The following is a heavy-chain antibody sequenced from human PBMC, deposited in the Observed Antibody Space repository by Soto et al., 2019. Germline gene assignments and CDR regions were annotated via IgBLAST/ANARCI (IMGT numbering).Heavy chain of an antibody. CDR2: IVVGSGET. V-gene: IGHV1-58*01. CDR1: GFTFTSSA. D-gene: IGHD2-15*01. Sequence: QMQLVQSGPEVKKPGTSVKVSCKASGFTFTSSAVQWVRQAREQRLEWIGWIVVGSGETNYAQKFQERVTITRDMSTSTAYMELSSLRSEDTAVYYCAADGDCSGGNCYPYNFDYWGQGTLVTVSS. J-gene: IGHJ4*02. CDR3: AADGDCSGGNCYPYNFDY.